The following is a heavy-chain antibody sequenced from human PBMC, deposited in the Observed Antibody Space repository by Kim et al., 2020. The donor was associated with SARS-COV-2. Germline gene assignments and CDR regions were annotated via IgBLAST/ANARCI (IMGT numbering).Heavy chain of an antibody. D-gene: IGHD5-12*01. V-gene: IGHV3-23*01. J-gene: IGHJ4*02. CDR3: AKASYDDVVAMEKFDS. Sequence: DSVKARFSISRANSKNPLYMQLNSLRAEDPAVYYCAKASYDDVVAMEKFDSWGQGILVTVSS.